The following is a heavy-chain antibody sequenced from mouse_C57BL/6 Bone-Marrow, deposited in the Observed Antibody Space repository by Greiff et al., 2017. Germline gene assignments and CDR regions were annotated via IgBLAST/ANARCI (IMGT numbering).Heavy chain of an antibody. Sequence: QVQLKESGPGLVQPSPSLSITCTVSGFSLTSYGVHWVRQSPGKGLEWLGVIWSGGSKDYNAAFISRVSISKDNSKSQVFFKMNSLQADDTAIYYCARNRVITDYYAMDYWGQGTSVTVSS. V-gene: IGHV2-2*01. D-gene: IGHD2-4*01. CDR2: IWSGGSK. CDR1: GFSLTSYG. J-gene: IGHJ4*01. CDR3: ARNRVITDYYAMDY.